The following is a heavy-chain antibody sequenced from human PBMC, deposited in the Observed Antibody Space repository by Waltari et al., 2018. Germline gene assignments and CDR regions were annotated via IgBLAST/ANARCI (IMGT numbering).Heavy chain of an antibody. CDR2: INHSGSN. V-gene: IGHV4-34*01. J-gene: IGHJ4*02. D-gene: IGHD2-15*01. CDR3: AGERPRYTTVVTTTPRGGGGYFDY. Sequence: QVQLQQWGAGLLKPSETLSLTCAVYGGSFRGYYWSWIRQPPGKGLEWIGEINHSGSNNYNPARKSRVTMSVDTSKNQFSLKLSSVTAADTAVYYCAGERPRYTTVVTTTPRGGGGYFDYWGQGTLVTVSS. CDR1: GGSFRGYY.